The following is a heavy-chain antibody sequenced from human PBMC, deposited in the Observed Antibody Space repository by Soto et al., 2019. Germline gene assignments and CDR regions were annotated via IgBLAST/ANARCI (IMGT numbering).Heavy chain of an antibody. D-gene: IGHD3-3*01. Sequence: EVQLLESGGGLVQPGGSLRLSCATSGFSFSTYAMNWVRQAPGKGLEWVSSISGSGGNTYVADSVKGRFTISRDNSKNTRYLQMDSLRAEDTAIYYCAKDGALLLFLDGGPFQYWGQGTLVTVSS. CDR1: GFSFSTYA. J-gene: IGHJ4*02. V-gene: IGHV3-23*01. CDR2: ISGSGGNT. CDR3: AKDGALLLFLDGGPFQY.